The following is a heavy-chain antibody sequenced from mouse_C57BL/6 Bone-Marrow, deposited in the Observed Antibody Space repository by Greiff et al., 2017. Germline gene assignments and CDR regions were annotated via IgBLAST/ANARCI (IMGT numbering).Heavy chain of an antibody. D-gene: IGHD1-1*01. J-gene: IGHJ1*03. CDR2: IRLKSDNYAT. Sequence: EVQGVESGGGLVQPGGSMKLSCVASGFTFSNYWMNWVRQSPEKGLEWVAQIRLKSDNYATHYAEAVKGRFTISRDDSKSSVYLQMNNLRAEDTGIYYCTSPYYYGSSRYWYFDVWGTGTTVTVSS. CDR3: TSPYYYGSSRYWYFDV. V-gene: IGHV6-3*01. CDR1: GFTFSNYW.